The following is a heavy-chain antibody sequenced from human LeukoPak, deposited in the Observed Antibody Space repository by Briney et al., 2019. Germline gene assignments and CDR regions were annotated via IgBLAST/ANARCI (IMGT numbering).Heavy chain of an antibody. Sequence: ASVKVSCKASGGTFSSYAISWVRQAPGQGLEWMGGIIPIFGTANYAQKFQGRVTITADKSTSTAYMELSSLRSEDTAVYYCASLRYGSGSYHHWGQGTLVTVSS. CDR3: ASLRYGSGSYHH. D-gene: IGHD3-10*01. CDR2: IIPIFGTA. V-gene: IGHV1-69*06. J-gene: IGHJ5*02. CDR1: GGTFSSYA.